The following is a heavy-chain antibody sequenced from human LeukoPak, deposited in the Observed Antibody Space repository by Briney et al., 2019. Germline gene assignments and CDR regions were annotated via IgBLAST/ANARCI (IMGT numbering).Heavy chain of an antibody. CDR2: ISGSGGRT. D-gene: IGHD4-17*01. CDR3: AKRLPKNDYGDYTIDY. CDR1: GFTFSGCA. J-gene: IGHJ4*02. Sequence: GGSLRLSCAASGFTFSGCAVSWVRQAPGKGLEWVSGISGSGGRTYYADSVKGRFTISRDNSKNTLYLQMNSLRAEDTAVYYCAKRLPKNDYGDYTIDYWGQGTLVTVSS. V-gene: IGHV3-23*01.